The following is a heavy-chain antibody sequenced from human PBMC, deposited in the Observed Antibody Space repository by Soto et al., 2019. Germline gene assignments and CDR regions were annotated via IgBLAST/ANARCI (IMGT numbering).Heavy chain of an antibody. Sequence: PSETLSLTCAVYGGSFSGYYWSWIRQPPGKGLEWIGEINHSGSTNYNPSLKSRVTISVDTSKNQFSLKLSSVTAADTAVYYCARGAGLRYFAWLLLGDWFDPWGQGTLVTVSS. V-gene: IGHV4-34*01. CDR1: GGSFSGYY. CDR2: INHSGST. J-gene: IGHJ5*02. CDR3: ARGAGLRYFAWLLLGDWFDP. D-gene: IGHD3-9*01.